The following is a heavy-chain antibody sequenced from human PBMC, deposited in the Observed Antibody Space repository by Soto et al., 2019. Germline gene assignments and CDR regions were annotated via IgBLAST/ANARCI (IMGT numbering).Heavy chain of an antibody. D-gene: IGHD3-16*01. Sequence: QVQLVQSGAEVKKPGSSVKVSCKASGGTFSSYAVSWVRRAPGQGLEWMGGIIPMFGTAKSAQKFQGRVTITADESTSTVYMELSSLRSEDTAVYYCARGRTLRNFYYYGMDVWGQGTTVTVSS. V-gene: IGHV1-69*01. CDR1: GGTFSSYA. CDR3: ARGRTLRNFYYYGMDV. J-gene: IGHJ6*02. CDR2: IIPMFGTA.